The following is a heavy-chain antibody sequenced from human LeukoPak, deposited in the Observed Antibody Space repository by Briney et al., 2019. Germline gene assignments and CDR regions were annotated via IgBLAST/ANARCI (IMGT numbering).Heavy chain of an antibody. D-gene: IGHD1-1*01. V-gene: IGHV3-7*03. CDR2: IKGDGSEL. J-gene: IGHJ3*02. Sequence: PGGSLRLSCAASGFTFSRYWMNWVRQAPGKGLEWVATIKGDGSELANVDSVKGRFTISRDNTKNSLYLQLNSLRVEDTAFYYCLKDDDHWKFDIWGQGTMVTVSS. CDR1: GFTFSRYW. CDR3: LKDDDHWKFDI.